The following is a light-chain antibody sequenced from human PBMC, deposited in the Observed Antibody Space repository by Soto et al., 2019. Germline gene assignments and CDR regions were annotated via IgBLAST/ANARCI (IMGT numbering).Light chain of an antibody. CDR1: SGDVGGYNY. Sequence: QSALTQPASVSGSPGQSITISCTGTSGDVGGYNYVSWYQQHPGKAPKLMIYDVSNRPSGVSNRFSGSKSGNTASLTISGLQAEDEADYYCSSYTTSSTAVFGGGTQLTGL. V-gene: IGLV2-14*01. J-gene: IGLJ7*01. CDR2: DVS. CDR3: SSYTTSSTAV.